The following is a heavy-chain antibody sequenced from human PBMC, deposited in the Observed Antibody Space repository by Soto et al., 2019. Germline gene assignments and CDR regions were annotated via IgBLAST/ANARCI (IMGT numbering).Heavy chain of an antibody. J-gene: IGHJ6*03. D-gene: IGHD2-8*01. CDR2: IIPILGIA. Sequence: SVKVSCKASGGTFSSYTISWVRQAPGQGLEWMGRIIPILGIANYAQKFQGRVTITADKSTSTAYMELSSLRSEDTAVYYCARDTGECTNGVCPYYYYMDVWGKGTTVTVSS. CDR1: GGTFSSYT. CDR3: ARDTGECTNGVCPYYYYMDV. V-gene: IGHV1-69*04.